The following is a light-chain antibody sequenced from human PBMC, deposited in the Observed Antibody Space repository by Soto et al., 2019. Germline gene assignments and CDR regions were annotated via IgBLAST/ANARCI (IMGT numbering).Light chain of an antibody. CDR1: RQVGDIL. CDR3: QQYDNSPWT. J-gene: IGKJ1*01. Sequence: ETVLTQSHGTLSLTRGEIAVFSGSAARQVGDILLAWYQQKPGQAPRLLIYGISSRATGIPDRFSGSGSGTDFTLTTSRLEPEDFAMYYCQQYDNSPWTFGQGTKVDIK. V-gene: IGKV3-20*01. CDR2: GIS.